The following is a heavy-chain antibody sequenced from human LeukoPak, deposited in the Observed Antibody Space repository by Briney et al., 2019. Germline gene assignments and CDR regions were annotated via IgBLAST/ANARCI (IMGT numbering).Heavy chain of an antibody. Sequence: PSETLSLTCSVSGGSIRSGDHHWVWVRQPPGKGLEFIGSLDESGRPYYNRPLKSRVSISGDTSGKQFSLKLSSVTAADTAVYYCARAPNALRYFDWLLAVHFDYWGQGTLVTVSS. V-gene: IGHV4-39*07. CDR3: ARAPNALRYFDWLLAVHFDY. D-gene: IGHD3-9*01. J-gene: IGHJ4*02. CDR1: GGSIRSGDHH. CDR2: LDESGRP.